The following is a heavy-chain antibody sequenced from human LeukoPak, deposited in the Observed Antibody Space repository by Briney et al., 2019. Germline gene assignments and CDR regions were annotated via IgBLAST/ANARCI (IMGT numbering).Heavy chain of an antibody. J-gene: IGHJ4*02. CDR3: ARGPELDY. CDR2: INPNSGAT. D-gene: IGHD1-14*01. V-gene: IGHV1-2*02. Sequence: GASVKVSCKASGYTFTDYYIHWVRQAPGQGLEWMGWINPNSGATNYAQNFQGRVTMTRDTSIGTAYMELSSLRSDDTAVYYCARGPELDYWGQGTLVTVSS. CDR1: GYTFTDYY.